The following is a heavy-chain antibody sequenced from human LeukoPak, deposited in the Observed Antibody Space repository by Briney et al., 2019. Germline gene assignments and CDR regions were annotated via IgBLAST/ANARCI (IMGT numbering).Heavy chain of an antibody. J-gene: IGHJ6*02. D-gene: IGHD2-2*01. CDR3: ARGRLRSTSQRGSYYYYGMDV. Sequence: SETLSLTCTLSGGFISSYYWSWIRHPPGKGLECIGYIYYSGSTNYNPSLKSRVTISVDTSKNQFSLKLSSVTAADTAVYYCARGRLRSTSQRGSYYYYGMDVWGQGTTVTVSS. CDR1: GGFISSYY. CDR2: IYYSGST. V-gene: IGHV4-59*12.